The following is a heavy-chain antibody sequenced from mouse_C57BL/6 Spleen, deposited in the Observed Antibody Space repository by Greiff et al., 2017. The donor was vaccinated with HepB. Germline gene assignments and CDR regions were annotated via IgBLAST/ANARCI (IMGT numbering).Heavy chain of an antibody. CDR2: IYPRSGNT. D-gene: IGHD1-1*01. CDR1: GYTFTSYG. Sequence: VKLMESGAELARPGASVKLSCKASGYTFTSYGISWVKQRTGQGLEWIGEIYPRSGNTYYNEKFKGKATLTADKSSSTAYMELRSLTSEDSAVSFCARGAQYYYGSSYGFDYWGQGTTLTVSS. J-gene: IGHJ2*01. V-gene: IGHV1-81*01. CDR3: ARGAQYYYGSSYGFDY.